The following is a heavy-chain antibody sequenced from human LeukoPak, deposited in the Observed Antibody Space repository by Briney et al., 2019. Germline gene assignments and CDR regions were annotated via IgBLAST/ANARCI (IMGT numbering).Heavy chain of an antibody. CDR3: ARDWQYSSSWGNWSDP. V-gene: IGHV3-21*01. CDR1: GFTFSNAW. D-gene: IGHD6-6*01. CDR2: ISSSSSYI. J-gene: IGHJ5*02. Sequence: PGGSLRLSCAASGFTFSNAWMSWVRQAPGKGLEWVSSISSSSSYIYYADSVKGRFTISRDNAKNSLYLQMNSLRAEDTAVYYCARDWQYSSSWGNWSDPWGQGTLVTVSS.